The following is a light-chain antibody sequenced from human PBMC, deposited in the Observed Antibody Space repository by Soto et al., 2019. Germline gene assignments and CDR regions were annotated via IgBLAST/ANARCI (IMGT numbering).Light chain of an antibody. Sequence: DIQMTQSPSSLSASVGDRVTITCRASQSISSYVNWYQQKPGKAPKLLIYAASSLQSGVPSMFSGSGSGTDFTLTISSLQPEDFATYYCQQSYSTLPTFGQGTKLEIK. J-gene: IGKJ2*01. CDR1: QSISSY. CDR3: QQSYSTLPT. CDR2: AAS. V-gene: IGKV1-39*01.